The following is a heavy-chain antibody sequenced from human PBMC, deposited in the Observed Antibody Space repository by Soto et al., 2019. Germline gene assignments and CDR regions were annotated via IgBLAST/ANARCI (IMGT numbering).Heavy chain of an antibody. CDR1: GGTFSSYA. V-gene: IGHV1-69*13. Sequence: VKVSCKASGGTFSSYAISWVRQAPGQGLEWMGGIIPIFGTANYAQKFQGRVTITADESTSTAYMELSSLRSEDTAVYYCASHLDYGGNSVISPWGQGTLVTVSS. CDR2: IIPIFGTA. CDR3: ASHLDYGGNSVISP. D-gene: IGHD4-17*01. J-gene: IGHJ5*02.